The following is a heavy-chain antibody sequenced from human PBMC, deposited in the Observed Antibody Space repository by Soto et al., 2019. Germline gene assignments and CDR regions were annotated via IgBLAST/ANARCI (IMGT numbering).Heavy chain of an antibody. J-gene: IGHJ6*02. CDR2: IKSKTDGGTT. CDR3: TTLGHYYDSSPLDV. CDR1: GFNFSNAL. D-gene: IGHD3-22*01. V-gene: IGHV3-15*07. Sequence: GGSMRLSCAASGFNFSNALMNWVRQDPGKGLEWVGRIKSKTDGGTTDYAAPVKGRFTISRDDSKNTLYLQMNSLKTEDTAVYYCTTLGHYYDSSPLDVWGQGTTVTVSS.